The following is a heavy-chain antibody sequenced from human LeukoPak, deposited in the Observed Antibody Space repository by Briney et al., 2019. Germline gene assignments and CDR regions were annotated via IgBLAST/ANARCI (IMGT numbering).Heavy chain of an antibody. J-gene: IGHJ4*02. CDR3: ARGVYYGSGNYYNVWNY. V-gene: IGHV4-34*01. D-gene: IGHD3-10*01. CDR1: GGSFSGYY. CDR2: INHSGST. Sequence: KTSETLSLTCAVYGGSFSGYYWSWIRQPPGKGLEWIGEINHSGSTNYNPSLKSRVTISVDTSKNQFSLKLSSVTAADTAVYYCARGVYYGSGNYYNVWNYWGQGTLVTVSS.